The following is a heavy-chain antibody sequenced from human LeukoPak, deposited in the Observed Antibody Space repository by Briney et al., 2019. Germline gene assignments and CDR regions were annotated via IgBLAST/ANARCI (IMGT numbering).Heavy chain of an antibody. D-gene: IGHD4-17*01. V-gene: IGHV1-46*01. CDR3: ASTSTVDYGDYEKTDY. CDR1: GYTFTSYY. J-gene: IGHJ4*02. Sequence: ASVKVSCKASGYTFTSYYMHWVRQAPGQGLEWMGIINPSGGSTSYAQKFQGRVTMTRDTSTSTVYMEPSSLRSEDTAVYYCASTSTVDYGDYEKTDYWGQGTLVTVSS. CDR2: INPSGGST.